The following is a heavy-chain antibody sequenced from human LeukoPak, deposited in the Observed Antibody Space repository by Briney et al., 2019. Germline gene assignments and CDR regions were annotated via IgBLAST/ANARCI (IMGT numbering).Heavy chain of an antibody. D-gene: IGHD6-19*01. CDR3: AKDMEAVAVYYFDY. J-gene: IGHJ4*02. V-gene: IGHV3-15*05. Sequence: PGGSLRLSCAASGFTFSNAWMSWVRQAPGKGLEWVGRIKSKTDGGTTDYAAPVKGRFTISRDDSKNTLYLQMNSLRAEDTALYYCAKDMEAVAVYYFDYWGQGTLVTVSS. CDR1: GFTFSNAW. CDR2: IKSKTDGGTT.